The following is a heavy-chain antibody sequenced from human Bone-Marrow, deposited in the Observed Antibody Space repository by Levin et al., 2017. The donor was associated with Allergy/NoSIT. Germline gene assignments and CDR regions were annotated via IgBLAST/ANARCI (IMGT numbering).Heavy chain of an antibody. CDR3: AHMSLPDYYYGIDV. CDR2: IYWDDDK. J-gene: IGHJ6*02. CDR1: GFSLFTSGVG. V-gene: IGHV2-5*02. Sequence: SGPTLVKPKQTLTLTCTFSGFSLFTSGVGVVWTRQPPGKALEWLALIYWDDDKRYNPSLQKRLTITKDASKNQVVLTLASLDPLDTATYYCAHMSLPDYYYGIDVWGQGTTVTVSS.